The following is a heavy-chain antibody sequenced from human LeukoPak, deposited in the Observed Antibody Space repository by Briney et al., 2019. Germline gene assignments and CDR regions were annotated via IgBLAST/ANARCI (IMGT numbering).Heavy chain of an antibody. CDR2: IYTSGST. J-gene: IGHJ6*03. CDR1: GGSISSYY. V-gene: IGHV4-4*07. Sequence: PSETLSLTCTVSGGSISSYYWSWIRQPAGKGLEWIGRIYTSGSTNYNPSLKSRVTMSVDTSKNQFSLKLGSVTAADTAVYYCAREAYGSGSYFSSDYYYYMDVWGKGTTVTISS. CDR3: AREAYGSGSYFSSDYYYYMDV. D-gene: IGHD3-10*01.